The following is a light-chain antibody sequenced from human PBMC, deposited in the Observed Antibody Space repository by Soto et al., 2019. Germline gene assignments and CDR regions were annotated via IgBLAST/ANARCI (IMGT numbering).Light chain of an antibody. CDR2: DVP. Sequence: EIVMTHSPATLSAYQGARSTLSCRASQSVSSFLAWYQQKPGQAPRLLIYDVPTRATGIPARFSGSGSRTDFMLTISSLEPEDFAVYYCQQRRNWPITFGQGTRLEIK. CDR1: QSVSSF. CDR3: QQRRNWPIT. V-gene: IGKV3-11*01. J-gene: IGKJ5*01.